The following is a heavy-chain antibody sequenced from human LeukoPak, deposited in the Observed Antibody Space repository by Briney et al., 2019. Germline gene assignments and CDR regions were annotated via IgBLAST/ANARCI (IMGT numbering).Heavy chain of an antibody. CDR3: ARYAAVAGRYWYFDL. J-gene: IGHJ2*01. CDR2: IYYSGST. Sequence: SETLSLTCTVSGGSISSYYWSWIRQPPGKGLGGMGYIYYSGSTNYNPSLKSRVTISVDTSKNQFSLKLSSVTAADTAVYYCARYAAVAGRYWYFDLWGRGTLVTVSS. V-gene: IGHV4-59*13. CDR1: GGSISSYY. D-gene: IGHD6-19*01.